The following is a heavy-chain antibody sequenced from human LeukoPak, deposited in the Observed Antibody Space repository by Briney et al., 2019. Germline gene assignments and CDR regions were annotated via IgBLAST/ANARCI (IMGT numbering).Heavy chain of an antibody. Sequence: ASMKVSCKASGYTFLYHDINWVRQATGQGHERMGWMKPNSGNTGYAQKFQGRVTMTRNTSISTAYMELSSLRSEDTAVYYCARVGSGWSYYYYYYYMDVWGKGTTVTISS. CDR1: GYTFLYHD. J-gene: IGHJ6*03. V-gene: IGHV1-8*02. D-gene: IGHD6-19*01. CDR2: MKPNSGNT. CDR3: ARVGSGWSYYYYYYYMDV.